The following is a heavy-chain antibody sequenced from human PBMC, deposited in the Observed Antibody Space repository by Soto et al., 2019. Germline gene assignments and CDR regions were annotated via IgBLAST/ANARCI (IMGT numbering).Heavy chain of an antibody. CDR3: ARGDQDLDY. D-gene: IGHD2-15*01. J-gene: IGHJ4*02. CDR1: GDSINTYT. Sequence: QVQLQESGPGLVKPSETLSLTCTVSGDSINTYTWTWLRQPPGKGLEWIGYIFYSGSTNYNPSLQSRLTMSVDPSKNLCSLKQTSVTAADTAVYYCARGDQDLDYCGQGPLVTVSS. CDR2: IFYSGST. V-gene: IGHV4-59*01.